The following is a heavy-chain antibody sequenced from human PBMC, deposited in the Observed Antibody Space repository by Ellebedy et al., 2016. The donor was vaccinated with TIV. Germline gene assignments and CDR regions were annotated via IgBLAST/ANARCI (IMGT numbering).Heavy chain of an antibody. Sequence: AASVKVSCKASGYTFISHVISWVRQAPGQGPEWMGWISPYNGNTNYTQKVQGRVTMTTDRSTSTAYMERRSLRSDDTADYYCVREGRTSIYYGAGTLVYFDYWGQGTLVTVSS. J-gene: IGHJ4*02. D-gene: IGHD3-10*01. CDR2: ISPYNGNT. CDR1: GYTFISHV. CDR3: VREGRTSIYYGAGTLVYFDY. V-gene: IGHV1-18*04.